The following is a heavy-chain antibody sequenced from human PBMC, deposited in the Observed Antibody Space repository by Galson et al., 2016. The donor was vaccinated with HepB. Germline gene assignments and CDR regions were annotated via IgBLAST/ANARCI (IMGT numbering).Heavy chain of an antibody. V-gene: IGHV6-1*01. Sequence: CAISGDSVSSNSAAWNWIRQSPSRGLEWLGRTYYRSKWCNDYAESVKSRMTINPDTSENQFSLQLHSVTPDDTAFYYCAGEGASGYALDYWGQGTLVTVSS. CDR2: TYYRSKWCN. CDR3: AGEGASGYALDY. CDR1: GDSVSSNSAA. J-gene: IGHJ4*02. D-gene: IGHD6-25*01.